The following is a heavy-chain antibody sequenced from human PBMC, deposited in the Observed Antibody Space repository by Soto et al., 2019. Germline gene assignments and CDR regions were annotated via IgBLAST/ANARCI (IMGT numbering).Heavy chain of an antibody. J-gene: IGHJ4*02. Sequence: SETLSLSCAVYGGSFSGYYWSWIRQPPGKGLEWIGEINHSGSTNYNPSLKSRVTISVDTSKNQFSLKLSSVTAADTAVYYCARGGSTARLDYFDYWGQGTLVTVSS. V-gene: IGHV4-34*01. D-gene: IGHD6-6*01. CDR1: GGSFSGYY. CDR2: INHSGST. CDR3: ARGGSTARLDYFDY.